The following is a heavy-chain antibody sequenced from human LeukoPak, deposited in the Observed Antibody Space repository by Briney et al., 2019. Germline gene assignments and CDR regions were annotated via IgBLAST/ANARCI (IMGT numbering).Heavy chain of an antibody. CDR1: GFTFSDYY. D-gene: IGHD3-10*02. V-gene: IGHV3-11*04. CDR2: ISNSDNTI. CDR3: AELGITMIGGV. J-gene: IGHJ6*04. Sequence: GGSLRLSCAASGFTFSDYYMSWIRQAPGKGLEWVSYISNSDNTIYYADSVKGRFTISRDSAKNSLYLQMNSLRAEDTAVYYCAELGITMIGGVWGKGTTVTISS.